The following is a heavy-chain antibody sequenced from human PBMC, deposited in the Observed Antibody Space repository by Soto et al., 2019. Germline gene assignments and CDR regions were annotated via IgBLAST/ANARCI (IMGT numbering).Heavy chain of an antibody. V-gene: IGHV3-30*03. J-gene: IGHJ4*02. CDR3: TGEVASGY. Sequence: QVQLVESGGGVVQPGRSLRLSCAVSGFTVSTYGMHWVRQASGKGLEWVAVISRDGGTKFYADSVKGRFTNSRDNSRNTLFLEMNSLRGDDMAVYYCTGEVASGYWGQGTLVPVSS. CDR1: GFTVSTYG. CDR2: ISRDGGTK. D-gene: IGHD2-8*02.